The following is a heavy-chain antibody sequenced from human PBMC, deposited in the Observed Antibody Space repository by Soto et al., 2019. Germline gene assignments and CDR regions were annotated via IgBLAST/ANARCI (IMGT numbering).Heavy chain of an antibody. Sequence: EVQLVESGGGLVQPGESLRLSCAASGFTFSTYSLNWVRQAPGKGLEWVSYISTSGSNIYYADSVKGRFTISRDNANNSLYLQMNSRRDGYTAVYYCARDWYSNALAPDAFDIWGQGTMVIVSS. CDR1: GFTFSTYS. D-gene: IGHD4-4*01. V-gene: IGHV3-48*02. J-gene: IGHJ3*02. CDR3: ARDWYSNALAPDAFDI. CDR2: ISTSGSNI.